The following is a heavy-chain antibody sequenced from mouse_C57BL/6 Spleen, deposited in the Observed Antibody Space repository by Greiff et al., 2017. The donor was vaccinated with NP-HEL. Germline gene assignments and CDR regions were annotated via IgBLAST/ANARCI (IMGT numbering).Heavy chain of an antibody. CDR3: AISPITTVVAPFAY. J-gene: IGHJ3*01. CDR1: GYTFTSYW. D-gene: IGHD1-1*01. CDR2: IHPSDSDT. Sequence: VKLQQPGAELVKPGASVKVSCKASGYTFTSYWMHWVKQRPGQGLEWIGRIHPSDSDTNYNQKFKGKATLTVDKSSSTAYMQLSSLTSEDSAVYYCAISPITTVVAPFAYWGQGTLVTVSA. V-gene: IGHV1-74*01.